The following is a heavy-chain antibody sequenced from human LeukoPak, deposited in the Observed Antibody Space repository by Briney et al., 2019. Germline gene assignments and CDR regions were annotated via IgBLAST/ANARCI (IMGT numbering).Heavy chain of an antibody. D-gene: IGHD6-19*01. CDR1: GFTFSDYY. Sequence: GGSLRLSCAASGFTFSDYYMSWIRQAPGKGLEWVSYISSSGSTIYYADSVKGRFTIPRDNAKNSLYLQMNSLRAEDTAVYHCARDRAYSSGPFDYWGQGTLVTVSS. J-gene: IGHJ4*02. CDR2: ISSSGSTI. V-gene: IGHV3-11*01. CDR3: ARDRAYSSGPFDY.